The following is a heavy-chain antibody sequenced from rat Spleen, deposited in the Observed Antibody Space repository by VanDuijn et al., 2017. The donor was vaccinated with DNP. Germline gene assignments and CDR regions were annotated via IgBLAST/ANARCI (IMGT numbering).Heavy chain of an antibody. CDR2: INTDGGNT. Sequence: EVQLVESGGGLVQPGRSLKLSCAGSGFTFSDYYMAWVRQAPTKGLEWVASINTDGGNTYYPDSVKGRFTISRDNAENTVYLQMNSLRSEDTATYYCAKDRGGSGGWGQGVMVTVSS. J-gene: IGHJ2*01. D-gene: IGHD4-4*01. CDR3: AKDRGGSGG. V-gene: IGHV5-25*01. CDR1: GFTFSDYY.